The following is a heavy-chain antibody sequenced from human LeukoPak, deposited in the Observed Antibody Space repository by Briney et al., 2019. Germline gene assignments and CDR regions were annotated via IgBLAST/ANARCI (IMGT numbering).Heavy chain of an antibody. D-gene: IGHD3-10*01. J-gene: IGHJ4*02. CDR2: ITGNGDKI. CDR1: GFTFNNYA. CDR3: AKRDYPEGTHYYPLFDY. Sequence: PGGSLRLSCVASGFTFNNYAMAWVRQAPGKGLEWVSGITGNGDKIYYADSVKGRFTISRDNSKNTLYLQMNSLRGEDTAVYYCAKRDYPEGTHYYPLFDYWGQGTLVTVSS. V-gene: IGHV3-23*01.